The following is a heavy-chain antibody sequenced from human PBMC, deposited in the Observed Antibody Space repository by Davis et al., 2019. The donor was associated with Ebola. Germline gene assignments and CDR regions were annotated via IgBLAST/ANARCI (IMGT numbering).Heavy chain of an antibody. Sequence: SETLSLTCTVSGGSISSYYWSWIRQPPGKGLEWIGYIYYSGSTNYNPSLKSRVTISVDTSKNQFSLKLSSVTAADTAVYYCARRWYYDSSGIFDYWGQGTLVTVSS. CDR1: GGSISSYY. J-gene: IGHJ4*02. CDR2: IYYSGST. D-gene: IGHD3-22*01. V-gene: IGHV4-59*12. CDR3: ARRWYYDSSGIFDY.